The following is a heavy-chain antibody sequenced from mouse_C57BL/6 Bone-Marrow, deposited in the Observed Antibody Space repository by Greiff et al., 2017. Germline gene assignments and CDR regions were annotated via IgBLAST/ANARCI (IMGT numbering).Heavy chain of an antibody. J-gene: IGHJ1*03. CDR2: INPSNGGT. D-gene: IGHD1-1*01. Sequence: QVQLQQPGTELVKPGASVKLSCKASGYTFTSYWMHWVKQRPGQGLAWIGNINPSNGGTNYNEKFKSKATLTVDTSSSTAYMPLSSLTSEDSAVYYCARWGYGSSSGYFDVWGTGTTVTVSS. V-gene: IGHV1-53*01. CDR1: GYTFTSYW. CDR3: ARWGYGSSSGYFDV.